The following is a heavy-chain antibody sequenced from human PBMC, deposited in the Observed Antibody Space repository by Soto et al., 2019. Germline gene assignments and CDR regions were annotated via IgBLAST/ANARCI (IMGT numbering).Heavy chain of an antibody. V-gene: IGHV1-2*04. CDR3: ARAWPLSWGGGDTPFDYYFDL. CDR2: INPNSGGT. Sequence: QVQLVQSGAEVKKPGASVKVSCKASGYTFTGYYMHWVRQAPGQGLEWMGWINPNSGGTNYAQKFQGWVTTTRDTSIGTAYMELGRLRSDDTAVSYCARAWPLSWGGGDTPFDYYFDLWGRGTLVTVSS. D-gene: IGHD2-21*01. J-gene: IGHJ2*01. CDR1: GYTFTGYY.